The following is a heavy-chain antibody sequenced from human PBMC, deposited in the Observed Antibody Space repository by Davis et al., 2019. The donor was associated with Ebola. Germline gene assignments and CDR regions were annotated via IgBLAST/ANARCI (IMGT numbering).Heavy chain of an antibody. V-gene: IGHV3-30*02. CDR2: IRDDRNEE. D-gene: IGHD1-7*01. CDR3: AKEDVTGTTGAFDY. J-gene: IGHJ4*02. CDR1: GFSLRSYA. Sequence: GESLKISCTTSGFSLRSYAIHWVRQAPGKGLEWVAFIRDDRNEEFYADSEKGRFTISGDNSKTTVFLQMNSLRIEDTAMYYCAKEDVTGTTGAFDYWGQGTLVTVSS.